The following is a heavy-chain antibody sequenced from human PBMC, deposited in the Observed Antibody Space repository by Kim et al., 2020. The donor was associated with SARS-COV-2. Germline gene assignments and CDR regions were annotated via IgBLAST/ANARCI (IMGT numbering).Heavy chain of an antibody. J-gene: IGHJ3*02. CDR3: ARLGIVVVPAAKGAFNI. V-gene: IGHV5-51*01. CDR2: IYPGDSDT. Sequence: GESLKISCKGSGYSFTSYWIGWVRQMPGKGLEWMGIIYPGDSDTRYSPSFQGQVTISADKSISTAYLQWSSLKASDTAMYYCARLGIVVVPAAKGAFNIWGQGTMVTVSS. D-gene: IGHD2-2*01. CDR1: GYSFTSYW.